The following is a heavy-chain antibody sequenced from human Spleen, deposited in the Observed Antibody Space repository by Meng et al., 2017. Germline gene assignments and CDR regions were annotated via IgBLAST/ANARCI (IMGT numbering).Heavy chain of an antibody. D-gene: IGHD1-14*01. J-gene: IGHJ4*02. Sequence: EVQLLESGGTLVQPGGSLRLSCAAFGFTFENYAMTWVRRTPQKGLEWVSLIHNGDRTYYADSVRGRFIISRDSSKNTLSLQMSSLRAEDTALYYCANRGVWGQGTLVTVSS. CDR1: GFTFENYA. V-gene: IGHV3-66*01. CDR2: IHNGDRT. CDR3: ANRGV.